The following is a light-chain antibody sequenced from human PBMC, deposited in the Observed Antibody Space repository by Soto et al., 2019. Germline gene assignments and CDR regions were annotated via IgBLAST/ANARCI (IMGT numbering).Light chain of an antibody. CDR1: QSVSNY. J-gene: IGKJ2*01. V-gene: IGKV3-11*01. Sequence: EIVLTQSPATLSLSPGERATLSCRASQSVSNYLAWYQHKPGQAPRLLIYGASNRATGVPARFSGSGSGTDFTLTISSLEPEDFAIYYCQPRSTSAPYTFGQGTKVEIK. CDR3: QPRSTSAPYT. CDR2: GAS.